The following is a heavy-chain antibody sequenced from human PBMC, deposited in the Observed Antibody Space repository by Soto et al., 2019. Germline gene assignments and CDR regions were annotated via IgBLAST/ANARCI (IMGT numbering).Heavy chain of an antibody. Sequence: ASVKVSCKASGYTFTSYGISWVRQAPGQGLEWMGWISAYNGNTIYAQKLQGRVTMTEDKSTDTAYMELSSLRSEDTAVYYCATDRGGGTFDYWGQGTLVTVSS. D-gene: IGHD2-15*01. CDR2: ISAYNGNT. CDR3: ATDRGGGTFDY. CDR1: GYTFTSYG. J-gene: IGHJ4*02. V-gene: IGHV1-18*01.